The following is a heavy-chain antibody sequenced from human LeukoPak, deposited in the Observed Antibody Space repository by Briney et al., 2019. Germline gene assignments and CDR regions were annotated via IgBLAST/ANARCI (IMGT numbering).Heavy chain of an antibody. CDR3: ARPQGLILHATYFDF. Sequence: PSETLSLTCTVSGGSISSISYYWGWIRQPPGKGLEWIGTIFYSGRTYYNPSLKSRVTMSVDTSKNQLSLKLTSVTAADTAVYYCARPQGLILHATYFDFWGQGALVTVSS. CDR2: IFYSGRT. V-gene: IGHV4-39*01. J-gene: IGHJ4*02. CDR1: GGSISSISYY. D-gene: IGHD2-8*01.